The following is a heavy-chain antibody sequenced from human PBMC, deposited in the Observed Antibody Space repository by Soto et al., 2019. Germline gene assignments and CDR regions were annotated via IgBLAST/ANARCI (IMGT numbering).Heavy chain of an antibody. CDR3: AKNQGVELVPLATVDWFDP. J-gene: IGHJ5*02. V-gene: IGHV3-23*01. D-gene: IGHD1-26*01. CDR2: ISGSGFKK. CDR1: GFIFENFG. Sequence: GGSLRLSCAASGFIFENFGMSWVRQAPGKGLEWISSISGSGFKKYYTDSVKGRFTISRDNSKSTVYLELNNLSAEDTAVYHCAKNQGVELVPLATVDWFDPWGQGSVVTVS.